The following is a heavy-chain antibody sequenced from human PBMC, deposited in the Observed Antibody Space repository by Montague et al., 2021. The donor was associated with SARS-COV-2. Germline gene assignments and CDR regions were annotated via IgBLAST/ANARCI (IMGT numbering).Heavy chain of an antibody. D-gene: IGHD5-12*01. Sequence: SETLSLTCTVSGGSISSSNYYWDWIRQPPGKGLEWIGSTYDSGSTYYNPSPKSRVTISVDTSKNHFSLKLSSVTAADTAVYYCARRGRKLLPVATTIGGFDIWGQGTMVTVSS. CDR2: TYDSGST. V-gene: IGHV4-39*02. J-gene: IGHJ3*02. CDR1: GGSISSSNYY. CDR3: ARRGRKLLPVATTIGGFDI.